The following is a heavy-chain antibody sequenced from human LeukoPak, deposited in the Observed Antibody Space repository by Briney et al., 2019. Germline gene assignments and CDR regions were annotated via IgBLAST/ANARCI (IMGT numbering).Heavy chain of an antibody. CDR2: ISAYNGGT. CDR1: GYSFSTTY. J-gene: IGHJ4*01. D-gene: IGHD1-26*01. CDR3: ARGGAYYPCIDY. V-gene: IGHV1-18*01. Sequence: ASVRVSCKASGYSFSTTYMHWVRQAPGQGLEWMGRISAYNGGTAYAQKFQGRVTMTTDSSTTTAYMHPASLRSDDTAVYYCARGGAYYPCIDYWSQGTLVTVSA.